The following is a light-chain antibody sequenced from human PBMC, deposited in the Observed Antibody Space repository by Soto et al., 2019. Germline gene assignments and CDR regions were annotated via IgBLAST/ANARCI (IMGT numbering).Light chain of an antibody. V-gene: IGKV1-39*01. CDR3: QQYETFSGT. CDR2: SAS. Sequence: DIQMTQSPPSLSASVGDRVTITCRASETITDFLNWYQLKPGKAPKLLIYSASNLQPGVPSRFSGSGYGTKFTLTIASLQPDDFATYYCQQYETFSGTFGPGTKVEI. J-gene: IGKJ1*01. CDR1: ETITDF.